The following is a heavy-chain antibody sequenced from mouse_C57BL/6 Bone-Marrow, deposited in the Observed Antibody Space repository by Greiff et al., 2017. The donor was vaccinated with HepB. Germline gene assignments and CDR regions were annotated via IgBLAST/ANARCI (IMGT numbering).Heavy chain of an antibody. J-gene: IGHJ4*01. CDR1: GYTFTSYG. Sequence: LVESGAELARPGASVKLSCKASGYTFTSYGISWVKQRTGQGLEWIGEIYPRSGNTYYNEKFKGKATLTADKSSSTAYMELRSLTSEDSAVYFCARWGGNYGYYAMDYWGQGTSVTVSS. D-gene: IGHD2-1*01. V-gene: IGHV1-81*01. CDR3: ARWGGNYGYYAMDY. CDR2: IYPRSGNT.